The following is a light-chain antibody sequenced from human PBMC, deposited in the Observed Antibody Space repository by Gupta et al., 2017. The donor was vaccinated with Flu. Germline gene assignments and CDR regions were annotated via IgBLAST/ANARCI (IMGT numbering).Light chain of an antibody. Sequence: ELVSTHSPATLPLSPGERATLTCSASQSVGTYLAWLQQKPGQTPRLLVYDASNRATGIPARFSGSVFGTDFTLTISSREPEDFAVYYCQKLSNWPPYTFGQGTRLEI. J-gene: IGKJ2*01. CDR2: DAS. V-gene: IGKV3-11*01. CDR1: QSVGTY. CDR3: QKLSNWPPYT.